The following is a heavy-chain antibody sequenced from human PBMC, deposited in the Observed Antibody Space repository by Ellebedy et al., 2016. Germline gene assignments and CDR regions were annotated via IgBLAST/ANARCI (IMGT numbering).Heavy chain of an antibody. CDR1: GSSITTGYY. Sequence: SETLSLTCTVSGSSITTGYYWSWIRQPPGKGLEWIGEINHSGSTNYNSSLKSRVTISVDMSKNQFSLKLSSVTAADTAVYFCAREVGLRIDFWGQGSLVTVSS. V-gene: IGHV4-38-2*02. D-gene: IGHD3/OR15-3a*01. J-gene: IGHJ4*02. CDR2: INHSGST. CDR3: AREVGLRIDF.